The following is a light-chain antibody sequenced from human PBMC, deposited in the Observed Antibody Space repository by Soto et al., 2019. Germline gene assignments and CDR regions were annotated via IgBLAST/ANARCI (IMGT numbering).Light chain of an antibody. V-gene: IGKV1-33*01. J-gene: IGKJ5*01. Sequence: IQMTQSKTSLYVSIGDRVSTTCQASQNITNNLSWYQQKPGKAPNLLNYHASKLAKGVTSRFSGSGSGTDFSFIITSLQREDLATYYCQQYYGLPPLTFGQGRLLEIK. CDR2: HAS. CDR1: QNITNN. CDR3: QQYYGLPPLT.